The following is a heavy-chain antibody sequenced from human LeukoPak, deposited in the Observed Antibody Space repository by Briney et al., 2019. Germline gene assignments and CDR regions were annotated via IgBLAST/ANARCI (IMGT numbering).Heavy chain of an antibody. Sequence: PSETLSLTCTISGGPISSYYWTWIRQPPGKGLEWIGYIYYSGSTNYNPSLKSRVTISVDTSKNQFSLKLSSVTAADTAVYYCARGRARDGSYPWLDSWGQGTLVTVSS. J-gene: IGHJ5*01. CDR3: ARGRARDGSYPWLDS. D-gene: IGHD3-10*01. V-gene: IGHV4-59*01. CDR2: IYYSGST. CDR1: GGPISSYY.